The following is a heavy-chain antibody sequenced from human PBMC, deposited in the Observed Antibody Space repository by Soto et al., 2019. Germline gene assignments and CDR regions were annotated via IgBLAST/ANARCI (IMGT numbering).Heavy chain of an antibody. CDR3: AKDLGAARPYYGLDV. D-gene: IGHD6-6*01. CDR1: KFTFSTYG. V-gene: IGHV3-30*18. J-gene: IGHJ6*02. CDR2: ISYHESNK. Sequence: QAQLVESGGGVVQPGTSLRLSCVASKFTFSTYGMHWVRQAPGKGLEWVAVISYHESNKYYGASVRGRFTISRDNSKNTLYLQRNSLRAEDTAVYYCAKDLGAARPYYGLDVWGQGTTVTVSS.